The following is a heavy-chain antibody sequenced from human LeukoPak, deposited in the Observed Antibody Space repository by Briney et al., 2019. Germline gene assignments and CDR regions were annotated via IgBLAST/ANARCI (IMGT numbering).Heavy chain of an antibody. CDR3: VRYVVSGSGIYYFDY. Sequence: PSETLSLTCTVSGGSISSSSHYWSWIRQPPWEGLEWIASVYYSGRTYYNPSLKSRVTISVDTSKNQFSLKLSSVTAADTAVFYCVRYVVSGSGIYYFDYWGQGTLVTVSS. V-gene: IGHV4-39*01. CDR2: VYYSGRT. J-gene: IGHJ4*02. CDR1: GGSISSSSHY. D-gene: IGHD3-10*01.